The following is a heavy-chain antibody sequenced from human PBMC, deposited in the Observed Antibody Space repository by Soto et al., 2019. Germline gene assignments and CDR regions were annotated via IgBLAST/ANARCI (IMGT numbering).Heavy chain of an antibody. CDR3: ARSRYYFDS. J-gene: IGHJ4*02. CDR2: IKVDNGDT. Sequence: QVQLVQSGSEVKKPGASVKVSCDASSYTFKNYGIGWVRQAPGQGPEWVGWIKVDNGDTKYAEKLQGRVTLTTDTSTCTAYMELRDLVSDDTAFYYCARSRYYFDSWGQGTLVTVSS. V-gene: IGHV1-18*01. CDR1: SYTFKNYG.